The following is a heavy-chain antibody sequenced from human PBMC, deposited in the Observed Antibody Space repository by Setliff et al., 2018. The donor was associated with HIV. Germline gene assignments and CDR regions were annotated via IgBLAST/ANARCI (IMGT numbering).Heavy chain of an antibody. J-gene: IGHJ4*03. V-gene: IGHV5-51*01. CDR1: GDKFPNYY. CDR2: ICPSDSDT. CDR3: TKGGGLNFRWHDWFVKI. D-gene: IGHD3-9*01. Sequence: PGESLKITCKDSGDKFPNYYLGWVRQMPGKGLEWIGVICPSDSDTRISLSFRGQVTISADKSISTAYLQLNSLRASDTAIYYCTKGGGLNFRWHDWFVKIWGQGTPVTVSS.